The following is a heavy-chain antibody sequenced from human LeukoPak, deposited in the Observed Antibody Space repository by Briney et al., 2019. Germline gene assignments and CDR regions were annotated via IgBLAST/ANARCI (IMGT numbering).Heavy chain of an antibody. J-gene: IGHJ3*02. CDR2: INPNSGGT. Sequence: VASVKVSCKASGYTFTGYYMHWVRQAPGQGLEWMGWINPNSGGTNYAQKFQGRVTMTRDTSISTAYMELSRLRSDDTAVYYCARDMGYCSSTSCYYVGAFDIWGQGTMVTVSS. CDR3: ARDMGYCSSTSCYYVGAFDI. V-gene: IGHV1-2*02. CDR1: GYTFTGYY. D-gene: IGHD2-2*01.